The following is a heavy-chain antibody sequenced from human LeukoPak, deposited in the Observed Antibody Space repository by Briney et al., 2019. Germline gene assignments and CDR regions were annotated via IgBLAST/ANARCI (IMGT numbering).Heavy chain of an antibody. CDR2: ISYDGSNK. CDR3: ARGSRYSSSWPGDWFDP. J-gene: IGHJ5*02. Sequence: PGGSLRLSCAASGFTFSSYAMHWVRQAPGKGLEWVAVISYDGSNKYYADSVKGRFTISRDNSKNTLYLQMNSLRAEDTAVYYCARGSRYSSSWPGDWFDPWGQGTLVTVSS. V-gene: IGHV3-30-3*01. D-gene: IGHD6-13*01. CDR1: GFTFSSYA.